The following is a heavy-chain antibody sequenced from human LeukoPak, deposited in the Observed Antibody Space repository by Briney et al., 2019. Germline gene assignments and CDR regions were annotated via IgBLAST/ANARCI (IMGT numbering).Heavy chain of an antibody. V-gene: IGHV3-74*01. J-gene: IGHJ5*02. CDR1: GFTFSRYW. Sequence: PGGSLRLSCADSGFTFSRYWMHWVRQAPGKGLVWVSRINGDGSTTSYADSVKGGFTISRDNAKNTLYLQMNSLRADDTAVYYCARGDNWQSGGAWGQGTLVTVSS. CDR2: INGDGSTT. D-gene: IGHD1-1*01. CDR3: ARGDNWQSGGA.